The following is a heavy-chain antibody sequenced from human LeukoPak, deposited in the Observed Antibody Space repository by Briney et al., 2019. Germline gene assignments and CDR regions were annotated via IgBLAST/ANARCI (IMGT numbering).Heavy chain of an antibody. CDR1: GYTFIGYY. CDR3: ARLGYCSSTSCFNWFDP. D-gene: IGHD2-2*01. V-gene: IGHV1-2*02. Sequence: ASVKVSCKASGYTFIGYYMHWVRQAPGQGLEWMGWINPNSGGTNYAQKFQGRVTMTRDTSISTAYMELSRLRSDDTAVYYCARLGYCSSTSCFNWFDPWGQGTLVTVSS. CDR2: INPNSGGT. J-gene: IGHJ5*02.